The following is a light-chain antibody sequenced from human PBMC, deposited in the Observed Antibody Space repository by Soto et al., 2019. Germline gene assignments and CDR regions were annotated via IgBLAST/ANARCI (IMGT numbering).Light chain of an antibody. CDR3: AAWDDSLNGPV. J-gene: IGLJ3*02. V-gene: IGLV1-36*01. CDR1: SSNIGNNA. CDR2: YDD. Sequence: QSVLTQPPSVSDAPGRRVTISCSGSSSNIGNNAVNWYQQLPGKAPKLLIFYDDLLPSGVSDRFSGSKSGTSASLAISGLQSEDEADYYCAAWDDSLNGPVFGGGTKLTVL.